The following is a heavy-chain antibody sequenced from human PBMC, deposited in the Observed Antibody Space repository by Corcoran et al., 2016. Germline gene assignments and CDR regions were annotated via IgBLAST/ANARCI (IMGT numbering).Heavy chain of an antibody. CDR3: ARGGGAGWAPNWFDP. Sequence: QVQLVESGGGVVQPGRSLRLSCAASGFTFSSYGMHWVRQAPGKGLEWVAVIWYDGSNKYYADSVKGRFTISRDNSKNTLYLQMNSLRAEDTAVYYCARGGGAGWAPNWFDPWGQGTLVTVSS. CDR2: IWYDGSNK. J-gene: IGHJ5*02. CDR1: GFTFSSYG. D-gene: IGHD2-15*01. V-gene: IGHV3-33*01.